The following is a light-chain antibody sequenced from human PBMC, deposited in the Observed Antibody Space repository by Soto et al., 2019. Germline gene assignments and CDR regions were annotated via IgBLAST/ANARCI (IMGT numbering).Light chain of an antibody. V-gene: IGKV3-20*01. CDR2: GAS. CDR1: QSVSSSS. CDR3: QQYGSSPGT. Sequence: EIVLTQSPGTLSLSPGERATLSCRASQSVSSSSLAWSQQKPGRAPRLLIYGASSRATGIPDRFIGSGSGTDFTLTISRLEPEDFAVYYCQQYGSSPGTFGQGTKVEIK. J-gene: IGKJ1*01.